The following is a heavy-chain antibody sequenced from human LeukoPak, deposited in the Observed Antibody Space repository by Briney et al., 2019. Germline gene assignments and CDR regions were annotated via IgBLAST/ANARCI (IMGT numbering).Heavy chain of an antibody. D-gene: IGHD3-16*01. CDR1: GFTFSSYG. CDR2: ISYDGSNK. Sequence: GGSLRLSCAGTGFTFSSYGMRWVRQAPVKGLEWVAVISYDGSNKYYADSVKGRFTISRDNSKNTLYLQMNSLRAEDTAVYYCAKDRPGLSDYWGQGTLVTVSS. J-gene: IGHJ4*02. CDR3: AKDRPGLSDY. V-gene: IGHV3-30*18.